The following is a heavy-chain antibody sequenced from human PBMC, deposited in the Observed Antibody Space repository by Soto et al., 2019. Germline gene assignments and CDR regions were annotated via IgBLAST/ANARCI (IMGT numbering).Heavy chain of an antibody. Sequence: EVQLLESGGGLVQPGGSLRLSCAASGFTFSSYAMSWVRQAPGKGLEWVSAISGSGGSTYYADSVKGRFTISRDNSKNTLYLQMNSLSAEDTAVYYCAKDDWIQLWSPYFDYWGQGTLVTVSS. V-gene: IGHV3-23*01. CDR1: GFTFSSYA. D-gene: IGHD5-18*01. J-gene: IGHJ4*02. CDR3: AKDDWIQLWSPYFDY. CDR2: ISGSGGST.